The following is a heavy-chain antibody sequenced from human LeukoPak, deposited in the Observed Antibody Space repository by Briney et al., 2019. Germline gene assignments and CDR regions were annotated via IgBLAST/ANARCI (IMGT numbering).Heavy chain of an antibody. Sequence: ASVKVSCKTSGYTFTGYYMHWVRQAPGQGLEWMEWINPNSGDTNYAQKFQARVTMTRDTSISTAYMELSNLKSDDTALYYCARGVSYGSGPAGWGQGTLVTVSS. J-gene: IGHJ4*02. CDR3: ARGVSYGSGPAG. CDR1: GYTFTGYY. D-gene: IGHD3-10*01. CDR2: INPNSGDT. V-gene: IGHV1-2*02.